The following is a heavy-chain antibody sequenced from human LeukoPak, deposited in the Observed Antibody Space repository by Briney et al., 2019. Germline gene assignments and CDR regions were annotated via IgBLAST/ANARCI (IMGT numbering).Heavy chain of an antibody. D-gene: IGHD2-21*02. V-gene: IGHV3-23*01. Sequence: PGGSLRLSCAASGFTFSSFAMSWVRQAPGKGLEWVSVISGSGGSTYYADSVKGRFTISRDNSKNTLYLQMNSLRAEDTAVYYCAKDARDFDASDIWGQGTMVTVSS. J-gene: IGHJ3*02. CDR1: GFTFSSFA. CDR3: AKDARDFDASDI. CDR2: ISGSGGST.